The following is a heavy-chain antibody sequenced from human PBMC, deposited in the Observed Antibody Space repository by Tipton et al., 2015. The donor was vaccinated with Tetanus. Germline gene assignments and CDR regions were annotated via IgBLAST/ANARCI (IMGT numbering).Heavy chain of an antibody. V-gene: IGHV4-39*01. D-gene: IGHD3-9*01. Sequence: TLSLTCTVSGGSISSSSYYWGWIRQPPGKGLEWIGSAYYSGSTYYNPSLKNRVTISVDTSKNQFSLELSSVTAADTAVYYCARHSSLKALNYWGQGTLVTASS. CDR2: AYYSGST. CDR1: GGSISSSSYY. CDR3: ARHSSLKALNY. J-gene: IGHJ4*02.